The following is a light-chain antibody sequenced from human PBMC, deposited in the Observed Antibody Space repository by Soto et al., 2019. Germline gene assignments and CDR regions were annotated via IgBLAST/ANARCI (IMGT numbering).Light chain of an antibody. J-gene: IGLJ2*01. V-gene: IGLV1-40*01. CDR2: GNS. Sequence: QSVLTQPPSVSGAPGQRVTISCTGSRSNIGAGYDVHWYQQLPGTAPKLLIYGNSNRPSGVPDRFSGSKSGTSASLAITGLQAEDEADYYCQSYDSSLSGSVFGGGTKLNVL. CDR3: QSYDSSLSGSV. CDR1: RSNIGAGYD.